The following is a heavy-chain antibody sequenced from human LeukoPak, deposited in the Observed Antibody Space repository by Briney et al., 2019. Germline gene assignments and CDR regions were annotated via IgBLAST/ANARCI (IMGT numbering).Heavy chain of an antibody. J-gene: IGHJ4*02. CDR2: ISATGGST. CDR3: AKATGYNSGPLDY. D-gene: IGHD6-19*01. V-gene: IGHV3-23*01. Sequence: GGSLRLSCAASGFTVSSNHMTWVRQAPGKGLEWVSTISATGGSTYYADSVKGRFTISRDNSKNTLYLQMNSLRAEDTAVYYCAKATGYNSGPLDYWGQGTLVTVSS. CDR1: GFTVSSNH.